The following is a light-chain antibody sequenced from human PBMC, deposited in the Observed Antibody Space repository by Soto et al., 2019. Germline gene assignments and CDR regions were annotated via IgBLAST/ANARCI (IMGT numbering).Light chain of an antibody. Sequence: EIVLTQSPGTLSLSPGERATLSCRASQSVGSTYLAWYQQKPGQAPKLLIYGVSSRPTGIPDRFSGSGSGTDFTLTISRLEPEDVAVYYCQQYGTSPLTFGPGTKVDI. CDR3: QQYGTSPLT. CDR2: GVS. CDR1: QSVGSTY. J-gene: IGKJ3*01. V-gene: IGKV3-20*01.